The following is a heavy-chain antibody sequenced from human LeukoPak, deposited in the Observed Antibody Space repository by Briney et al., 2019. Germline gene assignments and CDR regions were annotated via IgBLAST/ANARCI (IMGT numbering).Heavy chain of an antibody. Sequence: GGSPRLSCAGSGFPFSIYGMNWVRQAPGKGLEWVAVISYDGSNKKYADSVKGRFTISRDNSKNTLYLQMNSLRAEDTAVYYCAKWAHDYGDYYYYMDVWGKGTTVTVSS. CDR3: AKWAHDYGDYYYYMDV. D-gene: IGHD4-17*01. CDR2: ISYDGSNK. CDR1: GFPFSIYG. V-gene: IGHV3-30*18. J-gene: IGHJ6*03.